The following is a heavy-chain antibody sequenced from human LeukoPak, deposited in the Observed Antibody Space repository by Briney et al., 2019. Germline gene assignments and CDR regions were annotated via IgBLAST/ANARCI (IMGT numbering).Heavy chain of an antibody. Sequence: SETLSLTCAVSGGSISSGGYSWSWIRQPPGKGLEWIGEINHSGSTNYNPSLKSRVTISVDTSKNQFSLKLSSVTAADTAVYYCARHGGYSSSWYWFGYWGQGTLVTVSS. CDR3: ARHGGYSSSWYWFGY. V-gene: IGHV4-30-2*01. J-gene: IGHJ4*02. D-gene: IGHD6-13*01. CDR2: INHSGST. CDR1: GGSISSGGYS.